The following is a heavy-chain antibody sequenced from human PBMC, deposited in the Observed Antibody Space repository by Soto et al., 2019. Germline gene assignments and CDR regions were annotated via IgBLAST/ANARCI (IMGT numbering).Heavy chain of an antibody. CDR1: GGSFSGYY. V-gene: IGHV4-34*01. CDR2: INHSGST. Sequence: SETLSLTCAVYGGSFSGYYWSWIRQPPGKGLEWIGEINHSGSTNYNPSLQSRVTISVDTSKNQFSLKLSSVTAADTAVYYCARQAIDWGQGTLVTVSS. J-gene: IGHJ4*02. CDR3: ARQAID.